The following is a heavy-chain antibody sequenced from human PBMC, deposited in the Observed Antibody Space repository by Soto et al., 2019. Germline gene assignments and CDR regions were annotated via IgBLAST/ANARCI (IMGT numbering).Heavy chain of an antibody. CDR1: GGTFSNYA. J-gene: IGHJ4*02. Sequence: QVQLVQSGAEVKRPGSSVKVSCKTSGGTFSNYATTWVRQAPGQGLEWMGRIIPMLDMTHYAQKFQGRLTSTADKSTSTAYMELSSLRFDDTSVYYCARDYPIAAASNPFEYWGQGTQVTVSS. D-gene: IGHD6-13*01. V-gene: IGHV1-69*04. CDR3: ARDYPIAAASNPFEY. CDR2: IIPMLDMT.